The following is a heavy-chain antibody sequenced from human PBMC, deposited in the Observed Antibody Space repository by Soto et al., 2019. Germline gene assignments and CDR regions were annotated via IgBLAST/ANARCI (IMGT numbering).Heavy chain of an antibody. CDR2: IIPIFGTA. V-gene: IGHV1-69*01. CDR3: ARDREVVTLNYYYYYGMDV. D-gene: IGHD2-21*02. Sequence: QVQLVQSGAEVKKPGSSVKVSCKASGGTFSSYAISWVRQAPGQGLEWMGGIIPIFGTANYAQKLQGRVTITADESTSTAYMELSSLRSEDTAVYYCARDREVVTLNYYYYYGMDVWGQGTTVTVSS. J-gene: IGHJ6*02. CDR1: GGTFSSYA.